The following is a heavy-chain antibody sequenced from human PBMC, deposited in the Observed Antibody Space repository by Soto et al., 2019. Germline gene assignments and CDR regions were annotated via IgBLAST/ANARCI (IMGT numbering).Heavy chain of an antibody. CDR3: ASQPPLLLWFGDDGIGV. V-gene: IGHV1-69*06. Sequence: GASVKVSCKASGGTFSSYAISWVRQAPGQGLEWMGGIIPIFGTANYAQKFQGRVTITADKSTSTAYMELSSLRSEDTAVYYCASQPPLLLWFGDDGIGVWGQGTTVTVSS. CDR2: IIPIFGTA. D-gene: IGHD3-10*01. J-gene: IGHJ6*02. CDR1: GGTFSSYA.